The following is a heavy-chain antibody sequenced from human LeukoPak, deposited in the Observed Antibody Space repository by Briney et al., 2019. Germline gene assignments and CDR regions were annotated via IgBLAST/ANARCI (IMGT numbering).Heavy chain of an antibody. V-gene: IGHV4-39*01. CDR2: IYSGGST. Sequence: SETLSLTCTVSGGSISSSSYYWGWIRQPPGKGLEWIGSIYSGGSTYYNPSLKSRVTISVDTSKNQFSLKVSSVTAADTAFYYCARQQIAAPRFDGWGQGTLATVSS. D-gene: IGHD6-13*01. CDR3: ARQQIAAPRFDG. J-gene: IGHJ4*02. CDR1: GGSISSSSYY.